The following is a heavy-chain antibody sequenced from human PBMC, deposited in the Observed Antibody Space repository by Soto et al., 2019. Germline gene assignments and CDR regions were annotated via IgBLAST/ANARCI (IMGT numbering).Heavy chain of an antibody. D-gene: IGHD6-19*01. CDR2: IYYSGST. J-gene: IGHJ6*02. V-gene: IGHV4-39*01. CDR1: GGSISSSSYY. CDR3: ARGGSSVWYGMDV. Sequence: SETLSLTCTVSGGSISSSSYYWGWIRQPPGKGLEWIGSIYYSGSTYYNPSLKSRVTISVDTSKNQFSLKLSSVTAEDTAVYYCARGGSSVWYGMDVWGQGTTVTVSS.